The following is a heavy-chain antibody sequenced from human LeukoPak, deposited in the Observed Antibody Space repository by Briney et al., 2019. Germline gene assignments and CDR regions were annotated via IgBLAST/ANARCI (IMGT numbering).Heavy chain of an antibody. CDR1: GGTFSSYA. CDR3: ATGDVVVPAADDAFDI. CDR2: IIPILGIA. J-gene: IGHJ3*02. D-gene: IGHD2-2*01. Sequence: SVKVSCKASGGTFSSYAISWVRQAPGQGPEWMGRIIPILGIANYAQKFQGRVTITADKSTSTAYMELSSLRSEDTAVYYCATGDVVVPAADDAFDIWGQGTMVTVSS. V-gene: IGHV1-69*04.